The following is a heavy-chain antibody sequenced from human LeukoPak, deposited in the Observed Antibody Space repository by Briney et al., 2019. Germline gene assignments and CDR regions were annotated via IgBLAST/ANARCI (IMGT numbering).Heavy chain of an antibody. D-gene: IGHD2/OR15-2a*01. CDR1: GFTFSNSY. V-gene: IGHV3-53*01. CDR3: ARAQYYCTSNTCYGYFQH. CDR2: TYSGGST. J-gene: IGHJ1*01. Sequence: GGSLRLSCAVSGFTFSNSYMNWVRQAPGKGLEWVSVTYSGGSTYYADSVKGRFIISSDNSKNTLSPQMNSLKAEDTAIYFCARAQYYCTSNTCYGYFQHWGQGTLVTVSA.